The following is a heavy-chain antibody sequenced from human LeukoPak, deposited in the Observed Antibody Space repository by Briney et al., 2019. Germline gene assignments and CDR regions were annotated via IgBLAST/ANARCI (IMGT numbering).Heavy chain of an antibody. J-gene: IGHJ6*02. CDR3: ARENRVVVAANYYYYGMDV. CDR1: GGTFSSYA. CDR2: IIPIFGIA. Sequence: ASVKVSCKASGGTFSSYAISWVRQAPGQGLEWIGRIIPIFGIANYAQKFQGRVTITADKSTSTAYMELSGLRSEDTAVYYCARENRVVVAANYYYYGMDVWGQGTTVTVSS. D-gene: IGHD2-15*01. V-gene: IGHV1-69*04.